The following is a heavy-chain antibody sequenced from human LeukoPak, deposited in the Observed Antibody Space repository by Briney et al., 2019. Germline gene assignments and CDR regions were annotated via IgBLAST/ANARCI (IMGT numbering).Heavy chain of an antibody. CDR1: GYTFTGYY. J-gene: IGHJ4*02. V-gene: IGHV1-2*06. D-gene: IGHD2-15*01. CDR3: ARASPRHCSGGSCYQL. CDR2: INPNSGGT. Sequence: GASVKVSCKASGYTFTGYYMHWVRQAPGQGLEWMGRINPNSGGTNYAQKFQGRVTMTRDTSISTAYMELSRLRSDDTAVYYCARASPRHCSGGSCYQLWGQGTLVTVSS.